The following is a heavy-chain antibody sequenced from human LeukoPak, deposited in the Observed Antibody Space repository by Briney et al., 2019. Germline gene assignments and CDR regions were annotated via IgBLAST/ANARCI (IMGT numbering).Heavy chain of an antibody. J-gene: IGHJ4*02. V-gene: IGHV3-73*01. D-gene: IGHD3-10*01. CDR2: IRSKANSYAT. CDR3: AKTSAGIRGGYFDY. CDR1: GFTLSGSA. Sequence: PGGSLRLSCAASGFTLSGSAMHWVRQASGKGLEWVGRIRSKANSYATAYATSVKGRFTISRDDSKNTLFLQMSSLRAEDTAVYYCAKTSAGIRGGYFDYWGQGTLVTVSS.